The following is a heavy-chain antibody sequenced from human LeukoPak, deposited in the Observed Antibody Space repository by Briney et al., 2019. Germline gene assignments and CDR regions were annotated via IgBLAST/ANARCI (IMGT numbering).Heavy chain of an antibody. CDR2: IYTSGST. J-gene: IGHJ4*02. V-gene: IGHV4-4*07. CDR3: ARVSLVRGAPDYYFDY. Sequence: SETLSLTCTVSGGSISSYYWSWNRQPPGKGLEWIGRIYTSGSTNYNPSLKSRVTMSVDTSKNQFSLELSSVTAADTAVYYCARVSLVRGAPDYYFDYWGQGTLVTVSS. D-gene: IGHD3-10*01. CDR1: GGSISSYY.